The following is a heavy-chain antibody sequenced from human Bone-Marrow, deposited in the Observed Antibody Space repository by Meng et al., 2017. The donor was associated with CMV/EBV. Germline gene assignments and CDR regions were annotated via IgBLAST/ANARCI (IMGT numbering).Heavy chain of an antibody. D-gene: IGHD6-13*01. J-gene: IGHJ4*02. CDR2: IGDGGGST. V-gene: IGHV3-23*01. Sequence: LFCAGSGFPFGAYDMSWVRQAPGKGLEWVSSIGDGGGSTYAESVKGRYTISRDISQNTLFLQMTSLRVEDTAIYYCAKVVSSWYHDCWGQGTLVTVSS. CDR1: GFPFGAYD. CDR3: AKVVSSWYHDC.